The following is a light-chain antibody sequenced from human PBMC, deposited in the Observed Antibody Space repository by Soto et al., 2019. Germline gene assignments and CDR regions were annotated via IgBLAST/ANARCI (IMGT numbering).Light chain of an antibody. J-gene: IGKJ4*01. CDR3: QQSYTAPLT. V-gene: IGKV1-39*01. CDR2: AAS. CDR1: QSISTY. Sequence: DNPKNQSPSSLSPSVGDRVPVTCRASQSISTYLNWYQQKPGKAPNLLIFAASTLQSGVPSRFSGSGSGTDFTLTIRSLQPEDFATYYCQQSYTAPLTFGGGTKVDIK.